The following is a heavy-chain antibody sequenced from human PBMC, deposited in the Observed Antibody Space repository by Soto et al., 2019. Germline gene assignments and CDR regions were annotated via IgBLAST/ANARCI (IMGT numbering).Heavy chain of an antibody. D-gene: IGHD6-25*01. V-gene: IGHV1-18*01. J-gene: IGHJ3*02. CDR3: ARDQAERRGAFDI. Sequence: SSVKLSCKASGYTFTSYGISWVLQAPGQGLEWMGWISAYNGNTNYAQKLQGRVTMTTDTSTSTAYMELRSLRSDDTAVYYCARDQAERRGAFDIWGQGTMDTVSS. CDR2: ISAYNGNT. CDR1: GYTFTSYG.